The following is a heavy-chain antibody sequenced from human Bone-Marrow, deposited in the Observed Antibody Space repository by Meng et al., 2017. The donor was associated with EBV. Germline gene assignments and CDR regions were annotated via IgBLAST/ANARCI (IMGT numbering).Heavy chain of an antibody. D-gene: IGHD3-3*02. CDR2: INEDGRTT. V-gene: IGHV3-74*01. CDR1: GFTFSTYW. CDR3: SRDLAGPYDD. J-gene: IGHJ4*02. Sequence: EVQLVESGXXXXXAXGSXRLSCAASGFTFSTYWMHWVRQAPGKGLVWISRINEDGRTTTYADSVKGRFTISRDNTKNTLYLQMNSLRVEDTALYFCSRDLAGPYDDWGQGTLVTVSS.